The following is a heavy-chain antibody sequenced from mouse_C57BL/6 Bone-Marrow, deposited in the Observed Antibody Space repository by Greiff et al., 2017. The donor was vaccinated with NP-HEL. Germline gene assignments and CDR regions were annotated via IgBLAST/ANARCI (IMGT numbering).Heavy chain of an antibody. CDR1: GYTFTSYW. Sequence: QVQLQQPGAELVRPGSSVKLSCKASGYTFTSYWMHWVKQRPIQGLEWIGNIDPSDSETHYNQKFKDKATLTVDKSSSTAYMQLSSLTSEDSAVYYCAGDLLLALWYFDVWGTGTTVTVSS. D-gene: IGHD1-1*01. CDR3: AGDLLLALWYFDV. J-gene: IGHJ1*03. V-gene: IGHV1-52*01. CDR2: IDPSDSET.